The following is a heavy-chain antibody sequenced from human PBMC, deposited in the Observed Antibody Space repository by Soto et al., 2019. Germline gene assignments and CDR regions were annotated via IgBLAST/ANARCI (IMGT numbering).Heavy chain of an antibody. CDR1: GGSISSSSYY. Sequence: SETLSLTCTVSGGSISSSSYYWGWIRQPPGKGLEWIGSIYYSGSTYYNPSLKSRVTISVDTSKNQFSLKLSSVTAADTAVYYCARQHKGSYYYGSRAPSMAFDIWGQGTMVTVSS. CDR2: IYYSGST. V-gene: IGHV4-39*01. CDR3: ARQHKGSYYYGSRAPSMAFDI. J-gene: IGHJ3*02. D-gene: IGHD3-10*01.